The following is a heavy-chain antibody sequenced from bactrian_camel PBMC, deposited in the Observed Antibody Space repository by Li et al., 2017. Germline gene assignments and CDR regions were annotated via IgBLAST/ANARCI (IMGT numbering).Heavy chain of an antibody. D-gene: IGHD3*01. CDR3: AAAPSLTSVGFGY. Sequence: HVQLVESGGGLVQPGRSLRLSCTASGFYFDIYGMSWVRQALGKGLEWVSSIYTDGSRTYYADSVKGRFTISRDNAKNTVYLQMNSLKSEDTALFYCAAAPSLTSVGFGYWGQGTQVTVS. CDR2: IYTDGSRT. CDR1: GFYFDIYG. V-gene: IGHV3S6*01. J-gene: IGHJ6*01.